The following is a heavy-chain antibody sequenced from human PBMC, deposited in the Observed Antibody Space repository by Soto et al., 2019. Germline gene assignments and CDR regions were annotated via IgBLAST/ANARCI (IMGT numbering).Heavy chain of an antibody. CDR1: GFTLSSYA. CDR2: ISGSGGST. CDR3: AKDEYGSGSYNWFDP. D-gene: IGHD3-10*01. V-gene: IGHV3-23*01. Sequence: EVQLLESGGGLVQPGGSLRLSCAASGFTLSSYAMSWVRQAPGKGLEWVSAISGSGGSTYYADSVKGRFTISRDNSKNTLYLQMNSLRAEDTAVYYCAKDEYGSGSYNWFDPWGQGTLVTVSS. J-gene: IGHJ5*02.